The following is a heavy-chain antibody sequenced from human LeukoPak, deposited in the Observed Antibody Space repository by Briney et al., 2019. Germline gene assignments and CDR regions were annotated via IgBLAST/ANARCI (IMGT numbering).Heavy chain of an antibody. J-gene: IGHJ4*02. V-gene: IGHV4-34*01. Sequence: PSETLSLTCAVYGGPFSGYYWSWIRQPPGKGLEWIGEINHSGSANYNPSLQSRVTMSIDTSKNQFSLKVNSVTAADTAMYFCARAGGRVGQSLDFDYWGQGVLVTVSP. D-gene: IGHD4-23*01. CDR2: INHSGSA. CDR1: GGPFSGYY. CDR3: ARAGGRVGQSLDFDY.